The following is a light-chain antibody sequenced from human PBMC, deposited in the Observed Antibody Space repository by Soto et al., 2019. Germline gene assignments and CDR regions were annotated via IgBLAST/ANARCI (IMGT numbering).Light chain of an antibody. CDR2: GAS. Sequence: EIVLTQSPGTLSLSPGERATLSCRASQSVSSSYLAWYQQKPGQAPRPLIYGASSRATGIPERFSGSRSETDFTLTISRLVPEDFAVYYCLQYGSSPYTFGQGTKLEIK. CDR3: LQYGSSPYT. J-gene: IGKJ2*01. CDR1: QSVSSSY. V-gene: IGKV3-20*01.